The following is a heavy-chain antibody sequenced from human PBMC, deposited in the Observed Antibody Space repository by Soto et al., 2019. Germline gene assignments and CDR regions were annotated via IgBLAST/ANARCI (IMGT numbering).Heavy chain of an antibody. Sequence: XGSLRLSCAASGVIFENFGMSWVRQAPGKGLEWISSISGSGFKKYYADSVKGRFTISRDNSKSTVYLELNNLSAEDTAVYHCAKNQGVELVPLATVDWFDLWGHGSVVTVSS. CDR1: GVIFENFG. CDR2: ISGSGFKK. CDR3: AKNQGVELVPLATVDWFDL. D-gene: IGHD1-26*01. V-gene: IGHV3-23*01. J-gene: IGHJ5*02.